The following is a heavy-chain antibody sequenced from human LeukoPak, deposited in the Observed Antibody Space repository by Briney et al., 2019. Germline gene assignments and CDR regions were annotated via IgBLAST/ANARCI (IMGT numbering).Heavy chain of an antibody. CDR1: GFTFGDDG. CDR3: AKGGPGDGYTY. Sequence: GGSLRLSCTASGFTFGDDGMSWFRQAPGKGLEWVSAISGSGGSTYYADSVKGRFTISRDNSKNTLYLQMNSLRAEDTAVYYCAKGGPGDGYTYWGQGTLVTVSS. V-gene: IGHV3-23*01. D-gene: IGHD5-24*01. J-gene: IGHJ4*02. CDR2: ISGSGGST.